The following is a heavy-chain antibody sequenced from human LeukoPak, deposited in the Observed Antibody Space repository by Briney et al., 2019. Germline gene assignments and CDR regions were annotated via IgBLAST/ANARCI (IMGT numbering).Heavy chain of an antibody. CDR2: ISSSSSYI. CDR3: ARGIAARRVDY. Sequence: GGSLRLSCAAPGFTFSSYSMNWVRQAPGKGLEWVSSISSSSSYIYYADSVKGRFTISRDNAKNSLYLQMNSLRAEDTAVYYCARGIAARRVDYWGQGTLVTVSS. CDR1: GFTFSSYS. V-gene: IGHV3-21*01. D-gene: IGHD6-6*01. J-gene: IGHJ4*02.